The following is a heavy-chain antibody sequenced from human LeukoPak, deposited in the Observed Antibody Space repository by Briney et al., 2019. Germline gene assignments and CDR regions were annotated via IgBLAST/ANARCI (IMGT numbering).Heavy chain of an antibody. CDR3: ASITVTPGGPMRDDAFDI. D-gene: IGHD4-17*01. J-gene: IGHJ3*02. CDR1: GFTFGDYG. CDR2: INWNGGSK. Sequence: GGSLRLSCAASGFTFGDYGMSWVRQAPGKGLEWVSGINWNGGSKGYADSVKGRFTISRDNAKNSLYLQMNSLRAADTALYYCASITVTPGGPMRDDAFDIWGQGTMVTVSS. V-gene: IGHV3-20*04.